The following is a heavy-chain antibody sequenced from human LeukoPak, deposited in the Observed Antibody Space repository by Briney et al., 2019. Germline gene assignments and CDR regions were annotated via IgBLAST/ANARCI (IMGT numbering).Heavy chain of an antibody. CDR3: ARLPGALNAFDI. Sequence: ASVKVSCQASGYTFTGYYMHWVRRAPGQGLEWMGWINPNSGGTNYAQKFQGRVTMTRDTSISTAYMELSRLRSDDTAVYYCARLPGALNAFDIWGQGTMVTVSS. J-gene: IGHJ3*02. D-gene: IGHD3-10*01. V-gene: IGHV1-2*02. CDR2: INPNSGGT. CDR1: GYTFTGYY.